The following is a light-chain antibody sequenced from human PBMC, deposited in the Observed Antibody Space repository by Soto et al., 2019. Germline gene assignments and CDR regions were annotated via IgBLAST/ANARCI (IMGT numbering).Light chain of an antibody. CDR1: QTINSY. CDR2: VAS. V-gene: IGKV1-39*01. J-gene: IGKJ3*01. CDR3: QQSYNIPLT. Sequence: DIQMTQSPSSLSPSFGDTFPITSRAIQTINSYLNWYQQKPGQAPKLLIYVASSLQSGVPSRFSGRGSGTDFTLTISSLEPEDFATYYCQQSYNIPLTFGPGTKVDFK.